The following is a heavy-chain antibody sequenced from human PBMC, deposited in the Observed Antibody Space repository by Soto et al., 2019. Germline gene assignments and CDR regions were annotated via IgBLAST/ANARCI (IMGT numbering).Heavy chain of an antibody. V-gene: IGHV4-39*01. J-gene: IGHJ4*02. CDR2: IYYSGST. D-gene: IGHD2-15*01. Sequence: QLQLQESGPGLVKPSETLSLTCTVSGGSISSSSYYWGWIRQPPGKGLEWIGSIYYSGSTYYNPSLKSQVTISVHTSKNQFSLKLRSVTAADTAVYYCARHTPAISISDHWGQGTLVTVSS. CDR3: ARHTPAISISDH. CDR1: GGSISSSSYY.